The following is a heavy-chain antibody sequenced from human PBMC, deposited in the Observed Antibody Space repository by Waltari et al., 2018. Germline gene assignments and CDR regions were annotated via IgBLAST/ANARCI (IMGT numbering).Heavy chain of an antibody. CDR1: GYTLTELS. Sequence: QVQLVQSGAEVKKPGASVKVSCKVSGYTLTELSMHWVRQAPGKGLEWMGGFDPEDGETIYAQKFQGRVTMTEDTSTDTAYMELSSLRSEDTAVYYCATEGRYYDSSGYYYGAFDIWGQGTMVTVSS. J-gene: IGHJ3*02. D-gene: IGHD3-22*01. V-gene: IGHV1-24*01. CDR2: FDPEDGET. CDR3: ATEGRYYDSSGYYYGAFDI.